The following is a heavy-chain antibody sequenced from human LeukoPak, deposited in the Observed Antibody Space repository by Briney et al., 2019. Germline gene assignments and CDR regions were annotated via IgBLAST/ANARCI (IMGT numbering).Heavy chain of an antibody. CDR3: AKAPDYGGNSIDY. CDR1: GFTFSSYA. J-gene: IGHJ4*02. CDR2: ISYDGSNK. Sequence: PGRSLRLSCAASGFTFSSYAMHWVRQAPGKGLEWVAVISYDGSNKYYADSVKGRFTISRDNAKNTLYLQMNSLRAEDTAVYYCAKAPDYGGNSIDYWGQGTLVTVSS. V-gene: IGHV3-30-3*01. D-gene: IGHD4-23*01.